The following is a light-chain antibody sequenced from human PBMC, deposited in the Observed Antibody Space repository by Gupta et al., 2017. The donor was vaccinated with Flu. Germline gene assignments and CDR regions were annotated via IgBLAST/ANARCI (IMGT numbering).Light chain of an antibody. CDR3: QQSYSTLFT. CDR2: AAS. J-gene: IGKJ3*01. Sequence: IQVTQSPSSLSASVGDSVTITCRASQSSSSYLNWYQQKPGKAPKLLIYAASSLQSGVPSRFSGSGSGTDFTLTISSLQPEDFATYYCQQSYSTLFTFGPGTKVDIK. V-gene: IGKV1-39*01. CDR1: QSSSSY.